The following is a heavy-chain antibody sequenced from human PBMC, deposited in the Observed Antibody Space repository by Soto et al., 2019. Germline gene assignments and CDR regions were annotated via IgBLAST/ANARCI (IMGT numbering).Heavy chain of an antibody. CDR3: ARDVEMATIYGTYYFDY. CDR2: IIPIFGTA. J-gene: IGHJ4*02. D-gene: IGHD5-12*01. CDR1: GGTFSSYA. V-gene: IGHV1-69*01. Sequence: QVQLVQSGAEVKKPGSSVKVSCKASGGTFSSYAISWVRQAPGQGLEWMGGIIPIFGTANYAQKFQGRVTITADESTSTAYMELSCLRSEDTAVYYCARDVEMATIYGTYYFDYWGQGTLVTVSS.